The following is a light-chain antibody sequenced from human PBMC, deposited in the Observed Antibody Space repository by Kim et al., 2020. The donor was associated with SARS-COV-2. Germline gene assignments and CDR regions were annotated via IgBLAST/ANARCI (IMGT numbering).Light chain of an antibody. CDR2: SDN. CDR1: NSGMKG. V-gene: IGLV3-21*04. J-gene: IGLJ2*01. Sequence: VDPGKTARSTCGGKNSGMKGVRWYRQRPGQAPVLVIHSDNDRPSGIPERISGFNSEDTATLTISGVEAGDEADYYCQVWDTNNNRGFGGGTQLTVL. CDR3: QVWDTNNNRG.